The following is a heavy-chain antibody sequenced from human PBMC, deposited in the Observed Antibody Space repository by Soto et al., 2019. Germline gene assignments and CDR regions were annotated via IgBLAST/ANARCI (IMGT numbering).Heavy chain of an antibody. CDR2: LHYNGNT. V-gene: IGHV4-59*01. Sequence: SETLSLTCTVSGVSTSSYYWICIRQPPGNGLEWIAYLHYNGNTNYNPSLKSRLTVSLDTSKNQFSLKLSSVTAADTAAYYCARVLTRSTFDPWGQGTLVTVSS. CDR3: ARVLTRSTFDP. J-gene: IGHJ5*02. D-gene: IGHD6-13*01. CDR1: GVSTSSYY.